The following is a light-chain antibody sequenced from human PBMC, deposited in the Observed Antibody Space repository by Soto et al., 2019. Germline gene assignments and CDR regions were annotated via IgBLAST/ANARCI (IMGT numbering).Light chain of an antibody. Sequence: QSALTQPASVSGSPGQSIAISCTGTSSDVGGYNYVSWYQQHPGKAPKLKIYDVSSGPSGVSDRFSGAKSVHTASLTISGLEAEDEADYYCSSYTSSSTLVFGGGTKVTVL. CDR1: SSDVGGYNY. CDR2: DVS. V-gene: IGLV2-14*03. J-gene: IGLJ2*01. CDR3: SSYTSSSTLV.